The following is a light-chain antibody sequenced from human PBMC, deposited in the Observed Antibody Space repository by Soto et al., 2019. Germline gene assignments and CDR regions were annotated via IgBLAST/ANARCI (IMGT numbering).Light chain of an antibody. CDR2: AAS. CDR1: QGIRND. J-gene: IGKJ4*01. CDR3: LQHNSYPHT. Sequence: DIQMTQSPSSLSASVGDRVTITCRTSQGIRNDLHWYQQKPGKAPKRLIYAASSLQSGVPSRFSGSGSGTEFTLTISSLQPEDFESYYCLQHNSYPHTFGGGTKVEIK. V-gene: IGKV1-17*01.